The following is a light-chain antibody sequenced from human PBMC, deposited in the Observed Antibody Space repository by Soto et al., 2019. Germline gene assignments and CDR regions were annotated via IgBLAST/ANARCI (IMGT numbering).Light chain of an antibody. Sequence: DIVMTQSPDSLAVSLGERATINCKSSQSVLYTSNNRDYLAWYQQRPGQPPHLLIYWASTRESGVPDRFSGSGSGTNFTLSISSLQAEDVAVYYCQQYHTTPFTFGPGTRVDIK. CDR1: QSVLYTSNNRDY. CDR3: QQYHTTPFT. V-gene: IGKV4-1*01. J-gene: IGKJ3*01. CDR2: WAS.